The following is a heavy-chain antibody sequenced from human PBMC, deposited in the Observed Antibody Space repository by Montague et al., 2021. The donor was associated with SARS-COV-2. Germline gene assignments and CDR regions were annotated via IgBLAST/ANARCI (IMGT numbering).Heavy chain of an antibody. D-gene: IGHD6-13*01. CDR1: GGSISSGGYY. V-gene: IGHV4-31*03. J-gene: IGHJ4*02. Sequence: TLSLTCTASGGSISSGGYYWSWIRQHPGKGLEWIGYIYYSRSTYYNPSLRSRVTISVDTSKNQFSLKLSSVTAADTAVYYCARDVGWYSSSWFDYWGQGTLVTVSS. CDR3: ARDVGWYSSSWFDY. CDR2: IYYSRST.